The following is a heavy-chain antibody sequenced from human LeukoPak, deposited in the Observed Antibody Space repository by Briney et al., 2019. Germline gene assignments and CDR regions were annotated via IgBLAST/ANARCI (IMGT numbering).Heavy chain of an antibody. D-gene: IGHD6-13*01. V-gene: IGHV1-8*01. CDR1: VYTFTSYD. CDR2: MNPNSGNT. J-gene: IGHJ6*03. CDR3: ARVSPGSSWYYYYYYMDV. Sequence: ASVKVSCKASVYTFTSYDINWVRQATGQGREWMGWMNPNSGNTGYAQKFQGRVTMTRNTSISTAYMELSSLRSEDTAVYYCARVSPGSSWYYYYYYMDVWGKGTTVTVSS.